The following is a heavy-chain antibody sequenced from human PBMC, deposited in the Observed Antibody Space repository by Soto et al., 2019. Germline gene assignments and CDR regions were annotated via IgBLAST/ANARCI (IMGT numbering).Heavy chain of an antibody. CDR1: GFPPTNNEEG. J-gene: IGHJ4*02. V-gene: IGHV2-5*01. CDR2: IFWNDDE. D-gene: IGHD5-18*01. CDR3: VHTGYSYDPFAY. Sequence: TLACRFRGFPPTNNEEGVGWVRQPPGKALEWLALIFWNDDERYSPSLKSRLTITKDTSKNQVVFTMTNMDPVDTATYFCVHTGYSYDPFAYWGRRTLVTVSS.